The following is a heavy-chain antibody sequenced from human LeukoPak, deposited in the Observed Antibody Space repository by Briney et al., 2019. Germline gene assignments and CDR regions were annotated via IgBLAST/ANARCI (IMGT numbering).Heavy chain of an antibody. CDR2: IYYSGST. CDR3: ARVAWFGEILGNWFDP. D-gene: IGHD3-10*01. Sequence: SETLSLTCTVSGGSISSYYWSWIRQPPGKGLEWIGYIYYSGSTNYNPSLKSRVTISVDTSKNQFSLKLSSVTAADTAVYYCARVAWFGEILGNWFDPWGQGTLVTVSS. J-gene: IGHJ5*02. CDR1: GGSISSYY. V-gene: IGHV4-59*01.